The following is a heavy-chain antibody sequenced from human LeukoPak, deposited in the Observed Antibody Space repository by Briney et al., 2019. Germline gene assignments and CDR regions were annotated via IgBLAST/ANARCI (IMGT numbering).Heavy chain of an antibody. J-gene: IGHJ4*02. V-gene: IGHV3-7*01. Sequence: PGGSLRLSCAASGFTFSSYWMSWVRQAPGKGLEWVANIREDGNEKYYADSVKGQFTISRDNAKNSLFLQMDGLRAEDTAVYYCARDLAGHYYGSGSSFDYWGQGTLVTVSS. CDR1: GFTFSSYW. D-gene: IGHD3-10*01. CDR2: IREDGNEK. CDR3: ARDLAGHYYGSGSSFDY.